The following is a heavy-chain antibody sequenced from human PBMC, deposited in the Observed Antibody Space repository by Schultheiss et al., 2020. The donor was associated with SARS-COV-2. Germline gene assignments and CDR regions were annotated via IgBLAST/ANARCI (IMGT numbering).Heavy chain of an antibody. CDR1: GYTFTSYY. CDR3: PRDSWVDTAMVKGYYYGMDV. Sequence: ASVKVSCKASGYTFTSYYMHWVRQAPGQGLEWMGIINPSGGSTSYAQKFQGRVTMTRDTSTSTVYMELSSLRSEDTAVYYCPRDSWVDTAMVKGYYYGMDVWGQGTTVTVSS. CDR2: INPSGGST. D-gene: IGHD5-18*01. V-gene: IGHV1-46*01. J-gene: IGHJ6*02.